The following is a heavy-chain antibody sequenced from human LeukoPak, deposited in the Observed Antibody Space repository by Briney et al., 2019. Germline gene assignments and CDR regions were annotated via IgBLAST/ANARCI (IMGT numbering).Heavy chain of an antibody. V-gene: IGHV3-49*03. CDR1: GFTFGDYA. CDR2: IRSKAYGGTT. Sequence: PGGSLRLSCTASGFTFGDYAMSWFRQAPGKGLEWVGFIRSKAYGGTTEYAASVKGRFTISRDDSKSIAYLQMNSLKTEDTAVYYCTREPSDVVVVAAFDAFDIWGQGTMVTVSS. J-gene: IGHJ3*02. CDR3: TREPSDVVVVAAFDAFDI. D-gene: IGHD2-15*01.